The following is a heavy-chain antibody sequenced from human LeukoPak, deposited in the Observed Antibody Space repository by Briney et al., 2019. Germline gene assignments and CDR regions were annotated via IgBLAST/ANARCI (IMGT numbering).Heavy chain of an antibody. V-gene: IGHV1-2*02. CDR2: INPNSGGT. D-gene: IGHD2-15*01. Sequence: ASVKVSCKASGYTFTGYYMHWVRQAPGQGLEWMGWINPNSGGTNYAQKFQGRVTMTRDTSISTAYMELSRLRSDDTAVYYCATDRDCSGGSCYSGWFDPWGQGTLVTVSS. J-gene: IGHJ5*02. CDR1: GYTFTGYY. CDR3: ATDRDCSGGSCYSGWFDP.